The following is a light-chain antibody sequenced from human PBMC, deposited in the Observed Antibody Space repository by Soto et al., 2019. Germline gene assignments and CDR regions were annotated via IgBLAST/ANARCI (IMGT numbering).Light chain of an antibody. J-gene: IGKJ5*01. CDR2: GAS. CDR1: QSVSSSY. Sequence: EIVLRQSPGTLSFTPGERVTLSSRASQSVSSSYLAWYQQKPGQAPRLLIYGASSRATGIPARFSGSGSGTDFTLTISSLEPEDFAVYYCQQRSNWPPITFGQGTRLEIK. CDR3: QQRSNWPPIT. V-gene: IGKV3D-20*02.